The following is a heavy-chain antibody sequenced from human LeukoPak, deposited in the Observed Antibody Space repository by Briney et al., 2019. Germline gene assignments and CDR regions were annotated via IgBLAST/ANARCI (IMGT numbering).Heavy chain of an antibody. D-gene: IGHD5-18*01. J-gene: IGHJ4*02. CDR1: GGSFSGYY. CDR2: INHSGST. CDR3: ARRNRGYSYGLTTAKKAAPFDY. V-gene: IGHV4-34*01. Sequence: PSETLSLTCAVYGGSFSGYYWSWLRQPPGKGLEWIGEINHSGSTNYNPSLKSRVAISVDTSKNQFSLKLSSVTAADTAVYYCARRNRGYSYGLTTAKKAAPFDYWGQGTLVTVSS.